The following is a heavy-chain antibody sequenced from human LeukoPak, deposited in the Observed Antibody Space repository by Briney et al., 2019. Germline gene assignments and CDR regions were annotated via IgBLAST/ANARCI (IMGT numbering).Heavy chain of an antibody. V-gene: IGHV4-31*03. D-gene: IGHD3-22*01. Sequence: SETLSLTCTVSGGSISSGGYYWSWIRQHPGKGLEWIGYIYYSGSTYYNPSLKSRVTISVDTSKNQFSLKLSSVTAADTAVYYCASEDSSGYSVDDWGQGTLVTVSS. CDR3: ASEDSSGYSVDD. CDR2: IYYSGST. J-gene: IGHJ4*02. CDR1: GGSISSGGYY.